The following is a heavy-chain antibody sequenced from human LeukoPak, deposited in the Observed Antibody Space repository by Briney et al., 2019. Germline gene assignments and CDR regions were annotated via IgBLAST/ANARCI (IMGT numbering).Heavy chain of an antibody. CDR1: GGSFSFYY. J-gene: IGHJ4*02. V-gene: IGHV4-34*01. CDR2: INHSGST. Sequence: PSETLSLTCAVNGGSFSFYYWTWIRQPPGKDLEWIGEINHSGSTNFNPPLKSRVIISVDTSKSQFSLKLSSVTAAGTAVYYCARRAQGLDFWDQGALVTVSS. CDR3: ARRAQGLDF.